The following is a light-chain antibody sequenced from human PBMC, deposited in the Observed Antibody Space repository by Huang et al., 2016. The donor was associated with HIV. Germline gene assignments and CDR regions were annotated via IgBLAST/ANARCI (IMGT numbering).Light chain of an antibody. V-gene: IGKV3-11*01. CDR3: QQRSNWLT. CDR2: DAS. J-gene: IGKJ4*01. CDR1: QSVSSY. Sequence: EIVLTQSPATLSLSPGDRAPLSCRASQSVSSYLAWYQQKPGQAPRHLIYDASNRATGIPARFSGSGSGTDFTLTISSLEPEDFAVYYCQQRSNWLTFGGGTKVEIK.